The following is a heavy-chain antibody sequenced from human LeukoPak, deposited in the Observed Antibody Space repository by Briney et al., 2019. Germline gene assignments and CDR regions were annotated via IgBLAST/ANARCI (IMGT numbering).Heavy chain of an antibody. V-gene: IGHV1-2*04. D-gene: IGHD2-15*01. J-gene: IGHJ4*02. Sequence: RGASVKVSCKASGYTFTGYYMHWVRQAPGQGLEWMGWINPNSGGTNYAQKFQGWVTMTRDTSISTAYMELSRLRSDDTAVYYCARELYCSGGSCYSAFDYWGQGTLVTVSS. CDR2: INPNSGGT. CDR1: GYTFTGYY. CDR3: ARELYCSGGSCYSAFDY.